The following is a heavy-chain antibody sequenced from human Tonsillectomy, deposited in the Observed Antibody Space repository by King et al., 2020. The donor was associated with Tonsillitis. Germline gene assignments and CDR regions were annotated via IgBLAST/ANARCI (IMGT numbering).Heavy chain of an antibody. V-gene: IGHV3-33*01. J-gene: IGHJ6*02. CDR2: ICYDGSNK. Sequence: VQLVESGGGVVQPGRSLRLSCAASGFTFSSYGMHCVRQAPGKGLEWVAGICYDGSNKYYADSVKGRFTISRDNSKNTLYLQMNSLRAEDTAVYYCARPRIAAAELYYYGMDVWGQGTTVTVSS. CDR1: GFTFSSYG. CDR3: ARPRIAAAELYYYGMDV. D-gene: IGHD6-13*01.